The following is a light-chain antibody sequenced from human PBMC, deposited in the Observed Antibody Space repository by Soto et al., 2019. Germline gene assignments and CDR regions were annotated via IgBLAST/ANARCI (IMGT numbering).Light chain of an antibody. CDR1: QDIRND. CDR2: KAS. V-gene: IGKV1-5*03. CDR3: QHYNSYSEE. Sequence: DIQMTQSPSTLSGSVGDRVTITFRASQDIRNDLGWYQQKPGKAPKLLIYKASTLKSGVPSRFSGSGSGTEFTLTISSLQPDDFATYYCQHYNSYSEEFGQGTKVDIK. J-gene: IGKJ1*01.